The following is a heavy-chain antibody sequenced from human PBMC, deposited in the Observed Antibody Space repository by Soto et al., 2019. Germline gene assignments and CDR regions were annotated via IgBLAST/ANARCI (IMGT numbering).Heavy chain of an antibody. J-gene: IGHJ6*02. V-gene: IGHV4-30-4*08. D-gene: IGHD3-16*02. Sequence: PSETLSLTCTVSGASISSGNYYWTWVRQPPGKGLEWIGYIYYSGATYYNPSLKSRLNISIDTSTDQFFLSPTSVTVADSAVYHCARARGGIGVHYYGMDPWGQGTTVTRLL. CDR2: IYYSGAT. CDR1: GASISSGNYY. CDR3: ARARGGIGVHYYGMDP.